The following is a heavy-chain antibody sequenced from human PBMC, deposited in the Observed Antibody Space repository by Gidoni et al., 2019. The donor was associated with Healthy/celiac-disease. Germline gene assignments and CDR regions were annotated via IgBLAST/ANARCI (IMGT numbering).Heavy chain of an antibody. J-gene: IGHJ4*02. D-gene: IGHD3-3*01. Sequence: QVQLVESGGGVVQPGRSLRLSCAASGFTFSSYAMNWVRQAPGKGLEWVAVISFDGSSKYYAGSVKGRFTISRDNSKNTLYLQMNSLRAEDTAVYYCAREISFPGSWTNFDYWGQGTLVTVSS. CDR3: AREISFPGSWTNFDY. V-gene: IGHV3-30-3*01. CDR2: ISFDGSSK. CDR1: GFTFSSYA.